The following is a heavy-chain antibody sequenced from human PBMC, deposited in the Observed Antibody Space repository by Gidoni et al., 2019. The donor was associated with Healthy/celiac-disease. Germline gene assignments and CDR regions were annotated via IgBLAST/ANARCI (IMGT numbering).Heavy chain of an antibody. V-gene: IGHV3-7*01. D-gene: IGHD1-26*01. Sequence: EVQLVESGGGLVQPGGSLRLSCAASGFTFSSYWMSWVRQAPGKGLEWVANIKQDGSEKYYVDSVKGRFTISRDNAKNSLYLQMNSLRAEDTAVYYCAREAYSGSYPVYDYWGQGTLVTVSS. CDR1: GFTFSSYW. CDR2: IKQDGSEK. CDR3: AREAYSGSYPVYDY. J-gene: IGHJ4*02.